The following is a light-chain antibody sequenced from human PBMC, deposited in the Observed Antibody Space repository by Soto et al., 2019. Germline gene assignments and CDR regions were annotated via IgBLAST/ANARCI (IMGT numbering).Light chain of an antibody. Sequence: EIVLTQSPATLSLSPGERATLSCRASQSVSSYLAWYQQKPGQAPRLLIYDASNRATGIPARFSGSGSGTDFTLTISSLETEDFAVYYGQQRSNWAWTFGQGTKVEIK. V-gene: IGKV3-11*01. J-gene: IGKJ1*01. CDR2: DAS. CDR1: QSVSSY. CDR3: QQRSNWAWT.